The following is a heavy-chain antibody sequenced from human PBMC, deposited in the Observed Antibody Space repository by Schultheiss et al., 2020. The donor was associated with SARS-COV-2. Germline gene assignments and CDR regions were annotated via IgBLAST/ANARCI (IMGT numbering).Heavy chain of an antibody. Sequence: GSLRLSCTVSGGSISSGYYWGWIRQPPGKGLEWIGYIYYSGSTYYNPSLKSRVTISVDTSKNQFSLKLSSVTAADTAVYYCASRRDGYNYWGQGTLVTVSS. CDR1: GGSISSGYY. CDR3: ASRRDGYNY. J-gene: IGHJ4*02. D-gene: IGHD5-24*01. CDR2: IYYSGST. V-gene: IGHV4-38-2*02.